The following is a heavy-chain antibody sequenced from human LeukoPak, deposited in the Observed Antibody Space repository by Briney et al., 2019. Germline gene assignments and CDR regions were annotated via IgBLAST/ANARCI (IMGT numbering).Heavy chain of an antibody. D-gene: IGHD6-19*01. CDR1: GFTFSTLP. V-gene: IGHV3-64D*06. CDR3: VNQISGWVY. CDR2: SSSNGGST. Sequence: GGSLRLSCSASGFTFSTLPMHWVRQAPGKGLEYVSGSSSNGGSTYYADSAKGRFTISRDNSKNTLYLQMSSLKPEDTAVYYCVNQISGWVYWGQGTLVTVSS. J-gene: IGHJ4*02.